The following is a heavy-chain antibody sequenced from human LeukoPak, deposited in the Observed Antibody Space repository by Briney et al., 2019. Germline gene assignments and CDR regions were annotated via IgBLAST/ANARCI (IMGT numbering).Heavy chain of an antibody. CDR1: GFTFSTYW. J-gene: IGHJ5*02. CDR2: INQDGSEK. V-gene: IGHV3-7*01. D-gene: IGHD1-20*01. Sequence: GGSLRLSCAASGFTFSTYWMSWVRQAPGKGLEWVANINQDGSEKYSVDSVKGRFTISRDNAKNSLYLQMHSLRVEDTAVHFCAREVDDLTGTNWFDPWGQGTLVTVSS. CDR3: AREVDDLTGTNWFDP.